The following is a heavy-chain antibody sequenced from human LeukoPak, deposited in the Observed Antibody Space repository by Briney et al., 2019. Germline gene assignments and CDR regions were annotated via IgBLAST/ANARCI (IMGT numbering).Heavy chain of an antibody. J-gene: IGHJ4*02. Sequence: SETLSLTCTVSGGSISSYYWNWIRQPPGKELEWIGYIYDSGSTNYNPSLKSRVTTSVDTSKNQFSLKLSSVTAADTAVYYCARGQWKEPFGYWGQGTLVTVSS. V-gene: IGHV4-59*01. CDR3: ARGQWKEPFGY. CDR1: GGSISSYY. CDR2: IYDSGST. D-gene: IGHD6-19*01.